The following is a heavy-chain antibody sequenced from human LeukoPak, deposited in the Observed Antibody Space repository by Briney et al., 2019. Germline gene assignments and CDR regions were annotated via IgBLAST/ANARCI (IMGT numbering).Heavy chain of an antibody. CDR1: GYTFTAYY. V-gene: IGHV1-2*02. CDR3: ARAYGSGSSYHPDY. CDR2: INPNSGGT. D-gene: IGHD3-10*01. J-gene: IGHJ4*02. Sequence: ASVKVSCKASGYTFTAYYMHWVRQAPGQGLEWMGWINPNSGGTNSSQKFQDRVTLTRDTSISTAYMELGSLRSDDTAIYYCARAYGSGSSYHPDYWGQGTLVPVSS.